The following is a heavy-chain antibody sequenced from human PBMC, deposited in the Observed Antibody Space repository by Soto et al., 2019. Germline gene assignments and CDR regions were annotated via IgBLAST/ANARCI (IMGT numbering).Heavy chain of an antibody. CDR3: AKVSRDESATGLP. CDR2: ISGSGGFT. Sequence: EVQLLESGGGFVQPGGSPRLSCEASGFTFSRYAMNWVHQAPGEGLDWVSAISGSGGFTYYADSVKGRFTISRDDSKNRLDLQMNSLSGDGTAVYYCAKVSRDESATGLPWGQGTLVTVSS. D-gene: IGHD1-1*01. J-gene: IGHJ5*02. V-gene: IGHV3-23*01. CDR1: GFTFSRYA.